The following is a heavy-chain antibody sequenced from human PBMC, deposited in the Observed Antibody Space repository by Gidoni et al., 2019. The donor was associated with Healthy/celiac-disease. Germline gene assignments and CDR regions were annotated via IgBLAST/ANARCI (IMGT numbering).Heavy chain of an antibody. J-gene: IGHJ4*02. CDR3: ARDLFDYGEEEDY. V-gene: IGHV1-18*01. Sequence: QVQLVQSGAEVTKPGASVQVSSKACGYTFTSCGISRVRQAPGDGREWMGWISAYNGNTNYAQKLQGRVTMTTDTSTSTAYMELRSLRSDDTAVYYCARDLFDYGEEEDYWGQGTLVTVSS. CDR1: GYTFTSCG. CDR2: ISAYNGNT. D-gene: IGHD4-17*01.